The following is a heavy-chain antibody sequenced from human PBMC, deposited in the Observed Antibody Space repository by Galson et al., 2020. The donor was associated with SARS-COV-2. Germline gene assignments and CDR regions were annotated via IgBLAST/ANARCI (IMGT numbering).Heavy chain of an antibody. D-gene: IGHD1-1*01. V-gene: IGHV1-18*04. CDR3: ARDSGTTTGTTLIDY. CDR2: ISGDNGDT. Sequence: ASVKVSCKASGYTFTKSGMSWVRQAPGQGLEWMGWISGDNGDTNYAQKFQGRVTMTTDTSTSTGSMELRRLRSDDTAVYYCARDSGTTTGTTLIDYWGQGTLVTVSS. J-gene: IGHJ4*02. CDR1: GYTFTKSG.